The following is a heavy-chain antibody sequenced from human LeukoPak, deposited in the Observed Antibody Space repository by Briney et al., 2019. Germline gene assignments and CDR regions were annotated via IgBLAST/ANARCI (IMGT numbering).Heavy chain of an antibody. CDR1: GYTFTSYD. CDR2: MNPNSGNT. J-gene: IGHJ4*02. D-gene: IGHD2-15*01. V-gene: IGHV1-8*01. CDR3: ARAAIGSCSGGTCYRLDY. Sequence: ASVTVSFKASGYTFTSYDFSWVRQATGQGREWVGWMNPNSGNTGYAQKFKGRVTLTRSTSISTAYMELSSLRSDDTAVYYCARAAIGSCSGGTCYRLDYWGQGTLVTVSS.